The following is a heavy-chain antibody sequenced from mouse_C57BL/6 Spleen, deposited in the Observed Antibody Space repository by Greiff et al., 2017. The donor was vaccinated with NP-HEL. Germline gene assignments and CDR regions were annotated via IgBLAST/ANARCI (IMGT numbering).Heavy chain of an antibody. CDR1: GFTFSDYY. J-gene: IGHJ3*01. D-gene: IGHD3-3*01. CDR2: INYDGSST. CDR3: AREGRGFAY. Sequence: VQLKESEGGLVQPGSSMKLSCTASGFTFSDYYMAWVRQVPEKGLEWVANINYDGSSTYYLDSLKSRFIISRDNAKNILYLQMSSLKSEDTATYYCAREGRGFAYWGQGTLVTVSA. V-gene: IGHV5-16*01.